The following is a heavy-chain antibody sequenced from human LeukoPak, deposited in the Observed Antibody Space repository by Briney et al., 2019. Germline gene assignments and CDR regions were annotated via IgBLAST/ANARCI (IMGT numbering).Heavy chain of an antibody. J-gene: IGHJ4*02. V-gene: IGHV3-21*01. CDR1: GFTFSSYS. CDR3: AKDRDYVWGSYRTYYFDY. D-gene: IGHD3-16*02. Sequence: DPGGSLRLSCAASGFTFSSYSMNWVRQAPGKGLEWVSSISSSSSYIYYADSVKGRFTISRDNAKNSLYLQMNSLRAEDTAVYYCAKDRDYVWGSYRTYYFDYWGQGTLVTVSS. CDR2: ISSSSSYI.